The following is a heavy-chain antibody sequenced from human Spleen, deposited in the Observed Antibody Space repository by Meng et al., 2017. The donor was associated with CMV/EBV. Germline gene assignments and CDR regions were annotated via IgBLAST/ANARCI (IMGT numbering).Heavy chain of an antibody. D-gene: IGHD3-10*01. CDR2: ISPNKGNT. J-gene: IGHJ4*02. CDR3: ARDAYGSGSYLTGYYFDY. V-gene: IGHV1-18*01. Sequence: ASVKVSCKASGYTITSYGISWVRQAPGQGLEWMGWISPNKGNTNYAQKFHGRVTMTTNTSTSTAYMELRSLGSDDTAVYYCARDAYGSGSYLTGYYFDYWGQGTLVTVSS. CDR1: GYTITSYG.